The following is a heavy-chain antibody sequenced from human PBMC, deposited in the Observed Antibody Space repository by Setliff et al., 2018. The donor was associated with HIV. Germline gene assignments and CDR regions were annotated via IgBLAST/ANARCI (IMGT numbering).Heavy chain of an antibody. J-gene: IGHJ4*02. V-gene: IGHV4-34*01. Sequence: KPSETLSLTCAVYGGSFNDYYWTWIRQPPGKGLEWIGEIDHSGSTKYHASLKSRVTISIDTSKNQISLKLSSVTAADTAVYYCARGLNYYGSGSYLPLGYWGQGTLVTVS. CDR2: IDHSGST. D-gene: IGHD3-10*01. CDR3: ARGLNYYGSGSYLPLGY. CDR1: GGSFNDYY.